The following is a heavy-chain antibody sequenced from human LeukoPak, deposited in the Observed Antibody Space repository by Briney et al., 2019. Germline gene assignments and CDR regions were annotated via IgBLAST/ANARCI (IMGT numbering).Heavy chain of an antibody. D-gene: IGHD6-19*01. Sequence: ASVKVSCKASGYTFTGYYMHWVRQAPGQGLEWMGWNNPNSGGTNYAQKFQGRVTMTRDTSISTAYMELSRLRSDDTAVYYCARDHSPIAVAGTVAYYYYGMDVWGQGTTVTVSS. V-gene: IGHV1-2*02. J-gene: IGHJ6*02. CDR2: NNPNSGGT. CDR1: GYTFTGYY. CDR3: ARDHSPIAVAGTVAYYYYGMDV.